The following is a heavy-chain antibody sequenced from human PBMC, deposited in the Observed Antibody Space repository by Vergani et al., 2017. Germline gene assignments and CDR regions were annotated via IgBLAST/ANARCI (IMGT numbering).Heavy chain of an antibody. D-gene: IGHD1-26*01. Sequence: VQLVESAGGVVQPGGSLRLSCAVSGFTFTSYSMNWVRQAPGKGLEWVSYISGVGDTINYADSVKGRFTISRDNSLHLQMNSLRVEDTAVYYCARGIVGGLEFDNWGQGTLVTVSS. V-gene: IGHV3-48*01. CDR1: GFTFTSYS. CDR2: ISGVGDTI. CDR3: ARGIVGGLEFDN. J-gene: IGHJ4*02.